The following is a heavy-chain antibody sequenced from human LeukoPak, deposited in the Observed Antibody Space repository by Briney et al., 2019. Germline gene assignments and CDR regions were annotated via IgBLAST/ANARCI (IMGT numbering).Heavy chain of an antibody. CDR1: GFTLSSFG. CDR2: IWYDGSNK. D-gene: IGHD3-22*01. V-gene: IGHV3-33*01. CDR3: ARELPPVVTYYFDY. J-gene: IGHJ4*02. Sequence: PGGSLRLSCTASGFTLSSFGMRWVRQAPGKGLEWVAVIWYDGSNKYYADSVKGRFTISRDNSKNTLYLQMNSLRAEDTAVYYCARELPPVVTYYFDYWGQGTLVTVSS.